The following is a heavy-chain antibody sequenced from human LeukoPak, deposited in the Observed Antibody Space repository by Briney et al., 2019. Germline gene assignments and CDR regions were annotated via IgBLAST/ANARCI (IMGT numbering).Heavy chain of an antibody. CDR1: GGSFSGYY. CDR3: ARARDIVVVPAAIRAPSWFDP. CDR2: INHSGST. J-gene: IGHJ5*02. D-gene: IGHD2-2*02. V-gene: IGHV4-34*01. Sequence: PSETLSLTCAVYGGSFSGYYWSWIRQPPGKGLEWIGEINHSGSTNYNPSLKSRVTISVDTSKNQFSLKLSSVTAADTAVYYCARARDIVVVPAAIRAPSWFDPWGQGTLVTVSS.